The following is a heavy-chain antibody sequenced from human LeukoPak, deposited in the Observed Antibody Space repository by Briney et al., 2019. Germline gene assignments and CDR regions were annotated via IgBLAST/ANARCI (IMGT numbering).Heavy chain of an antibody. V-gene: IGHV3-48*01. CDR2: ISSSSSTI. Sequence: GGSLRLSCTASGFTFGDYAMSWFRQAPGKGLEWVSYISSSSSTIYYADSVKGRFTISRDNAKNSLYLQMSNLRAEDTAVYFCASGGGLDVWGQGATVTVSS. D-gene: IGHD3-10*01. CDR3: ASGGGLDV. CDR1: GFTFGDYA. J-gene: IGHJ6*02.